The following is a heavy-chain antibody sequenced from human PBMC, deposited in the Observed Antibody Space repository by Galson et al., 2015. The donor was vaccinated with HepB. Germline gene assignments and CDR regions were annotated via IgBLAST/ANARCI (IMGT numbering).Heavy chain of an antibody. Sequence: SVKVSCKASGGTFSSYAIIWVRQAPGQGLEWMGGIIPIFGSTNSAQKFQGRVAITADESTSTAYLELTGLRSEDTAVYYCARAREMSTPLDAFDIWAQGTMVTVSS. CDR1: GGTFSSYA. V-gene: IGHV1-69*13. CDR2: IIPIFGST. D-gene: IGHD5-24*01. CDR3: ARAREMSTPLDAFDI. J-gene: IGHJ3*02.